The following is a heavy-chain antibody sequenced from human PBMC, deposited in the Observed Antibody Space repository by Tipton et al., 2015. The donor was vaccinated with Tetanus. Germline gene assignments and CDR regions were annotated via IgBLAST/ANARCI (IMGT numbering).Heavy chain of an antibody. CDR1: GGSISSDAHY. D-gene: IGHD3-22*01. J-gene: IGHJ4*02. V-gene: IGHV4-30-4*01. Sequence: LRLSCTVSGGSISSDAHYWSWIRQAPGKGLEWLGYISHSGTTNYNPSLMSRVTLSLDTARGQFSLKLTSVTAADAAVYFCARDRRDFAYDSRGFYSPLYYFDNWGQGLRVTVPS. CDR3: ARDRRDFAYDSRGFYSPLYYFDN. CDR2: ISHSGTT.